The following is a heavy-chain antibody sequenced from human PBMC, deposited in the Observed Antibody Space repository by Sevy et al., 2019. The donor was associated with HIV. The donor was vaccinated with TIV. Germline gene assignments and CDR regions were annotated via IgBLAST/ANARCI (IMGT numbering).Heavy chain of an antibody. D-gene: IGHD6-13*01. CDR3: AYSSSWYAGFDP. Sequence: GGSLRLSCAASGFTVSSNYMSWVRQAPGKGLEWVSVIYSGGSTYYADSVKGRFTISRDNYKNKLYLQMNSLRAEETAVYYCAYSSSWYAGFDPWGQGTLVTVSS. CDR2: IYSGGST. V-gene: IGHV3-53*01. CDR1: GFTVSSNY. J-gene: IGHJ5*02.